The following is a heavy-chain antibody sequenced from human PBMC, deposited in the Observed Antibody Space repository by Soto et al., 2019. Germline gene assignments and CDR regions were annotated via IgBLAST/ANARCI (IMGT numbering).Heavy chain of an antibody. CDR3: AKGVRQWLVTSDFNY. J-gene: IGHJ4*02. V-gene: IGHV3-30*18. CDR2: VSHDGRNT. Sequence: VQLVESGGGVVQPGRSLRLSCAASGFTFSDYAMQWVRQAPGKGLEWVAVVSHDGRNTHYADSVKGRFTISRDSSKNTVSLEMTSLRAEDTAVYYCAKGVRQWLVTSDFNYWGQAALVTVSS. D-gene: IGHD6-19*01. CDR1: GFTFSDYA.